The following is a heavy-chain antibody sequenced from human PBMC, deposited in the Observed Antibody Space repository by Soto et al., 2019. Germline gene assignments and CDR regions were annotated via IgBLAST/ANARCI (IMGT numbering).Heavy chain of an antibody. CDR2: SVIVVVG. CDR1: GFTFSTYA. D-gene: IGHD2-21*01. CDR3: ATRTYSGALHGHADVDV. V-gene: IGHV3-23*01. Sequence: EAQVLESGGGLVQPGGSLRLSCAASGFTFSTYAMSWVRQAPGRGWSGSQLSVIVVVGHTTQTPCRAGSPSPETIPRTRCFLQMSSLRAEDTAIYYCATRTYSGALHGHADVDVWGQGTTVTVSS. J-gene: IGHJ6*02.